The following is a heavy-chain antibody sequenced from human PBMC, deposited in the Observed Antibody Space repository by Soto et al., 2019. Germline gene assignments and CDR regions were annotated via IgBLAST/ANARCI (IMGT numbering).Heavy chain of an antibody. J-gene: IGHJ4*02. Sequence: EVQLLESGGGLVQPGASLRLSCAASGFTFNAYAMTWVRQAPGKGLEWVSAIGGSGGNRYYAASVKGRFTISRDNSKDTVDLQMNRLRVEDTAVYYCARVASDYINSVDHWGQGILVTVSS. CDR3: ARVASDYINSVDH. CDR2: IGGSGGNR. CDR1: GFTFNAYA. D-gene: IGHD4-4*01. V-gene: IGHV3-23*01.